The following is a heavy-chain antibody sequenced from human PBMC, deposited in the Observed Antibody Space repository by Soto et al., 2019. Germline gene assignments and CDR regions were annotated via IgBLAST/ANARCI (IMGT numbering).Heavy chain of an antibody. V-gene: IGHV5-10-1*01. CDR3: ARQKAQHIVVVTAIQLDV. CDR1: GYSFTSYW. D-gene: IGHD2-21*02. J-gene: IGHJ6*02. CDR2: IDPSDSYT. Sequence: PGASLKISCKGSGYSFTSYWISWVRQMPGKGLEWMGRIDPSDSYTNYNPPFQGHVTISADKSISAAYLQWSSLKDSATAMYYCARQKAQHIVVVTAIQLDVWGQGTTVTVSS.